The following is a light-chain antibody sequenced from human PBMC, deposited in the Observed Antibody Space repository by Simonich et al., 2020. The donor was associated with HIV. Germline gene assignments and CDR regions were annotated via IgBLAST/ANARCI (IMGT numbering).Light chain of an antibody. CDR3: QQYYTTPRT. CDR2: WAS. Sequence: DIVMTQSPDSLAVSLGERATINCKSSQSVLYNSYNKNYLAWYQQKPRRPPKLLIYWASTRESGVPDRFSGSGSGTDFTLTISSLQAEDVAVYYCQQYYTTPRTFGQGTKVEIK. V-gene: IGKV4-1*01. J-gene: IGKJ1*01. CDR1: QSVLYNSYNKNY.